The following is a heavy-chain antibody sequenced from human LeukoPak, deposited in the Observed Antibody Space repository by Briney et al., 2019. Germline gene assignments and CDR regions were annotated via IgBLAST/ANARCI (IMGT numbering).Heavy chain of an antibody. CDR2: INHSGST. D-gene: IGHD6-19*01. CDR3: ARGEAGLYYFDY. J-gene: IGHJ4*02. V-gene: IGHV4-34*01. Sequence: SETLSLTCAVYGGSFSGYYWSWIRQPPGKGLEWIGEINHSGSTNYNPSLKSRVTISVDTSKNQFSLKLSSVTAADTAVYYCARGEAGLYYFDYWGQGTLVTVSS. CDR1: GGSFSGYY.